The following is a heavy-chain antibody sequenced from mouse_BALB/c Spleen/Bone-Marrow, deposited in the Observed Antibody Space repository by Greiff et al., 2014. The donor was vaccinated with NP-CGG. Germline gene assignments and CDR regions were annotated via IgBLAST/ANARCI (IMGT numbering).Heavy chain of an antibody. CDR3: ARDSLLRSLYAMDY. D-gene: IGHD1-2*01. CDR2: INSNGGGT. V-gene: IGHV5-6-3*01. CDR1: GFTFSSYG. J-gene: IGHJ4*01. Sequence: EVKLMESGGGLVQPGGSLKLSCAASGFTFSSYGMSWVRQTPDKRLELVATINSNGGGTYYPDSVKGRFTISRDNAENTLYLQMSSLKSEDTAMYYCARDSLLRSLYAMDYWGQGTSVTVAS.